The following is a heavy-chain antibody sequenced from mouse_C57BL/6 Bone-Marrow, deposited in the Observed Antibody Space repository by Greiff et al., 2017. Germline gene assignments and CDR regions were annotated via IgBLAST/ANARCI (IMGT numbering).Heavy chain of an antibody. CDR1: GYTFTSYG. CDR3: ARRWGFYDHYAMDY. CDR2: IYPRSGNT. J-gene: IGHJ4*01. V-gene: IGHV1-81*01. D-gene: IGHD2-3*01. Sequence: VQLQQSGAELARPGASVKLSCKASGYTFTSYGISWVKQRTGQGLEWIGEIYPRSGNTYYNEKFKGKATLTADKSSSTAYMELRSLTSEDSAVYFCARRWGFYDHYAMDYWCQGTSVTVSS.